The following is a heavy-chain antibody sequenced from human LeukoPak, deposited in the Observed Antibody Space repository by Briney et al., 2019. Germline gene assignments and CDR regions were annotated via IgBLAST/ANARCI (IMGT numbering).Heavy chain of an antibody. CDR3: ATYSSSWYWGD. D-gene: IGHD6-13*01. V-gene: IGHV4-34*01. J-gene: IGHJ4*02. CDR1: GGSFSGYY. Sequence: SETLSLTCAVYGGSFSGYYWSWIRQPPGKGLEWIGEINHSGSTNYNPSLKSRVTISVDTSKNQFSLKLSSVTAADTAVYYCATYSSSWYWGDWGQGTLVTVSS. CDR2: INHSGST.